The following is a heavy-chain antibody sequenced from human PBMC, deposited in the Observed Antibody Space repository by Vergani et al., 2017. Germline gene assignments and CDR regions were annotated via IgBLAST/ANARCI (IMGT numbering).Heavy chain of an antibody. V-gene: IGHV3-9*01. CDR1: GFTLDDYA. Sequence: EVQLVESGGGLVQPGRSLRLSWAASGFTLDDYAMHWVRQAPGKGLEWVSGISWNSGSIGYADSVKGRFTISRDNAKNSLYLQMNSLRAEDTALYYCAKDMRGGGLLPFYWYFDLWGRGTLVTVSS. CDR2: ISWNSGSI. D-gene: IGHD2-21*02. CDR3: AKDMRGGGLLPFYWYFDL. J-gene: IGHJ2*01.